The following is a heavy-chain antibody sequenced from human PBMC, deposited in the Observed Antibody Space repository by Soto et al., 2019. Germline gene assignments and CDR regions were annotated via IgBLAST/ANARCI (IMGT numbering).Heavy chain of an antibody. CDR2: IYYSGST. J-gene: IGHJ6*02. V-gene: IGHV4-31*03. Sequence: SETLSLTCTVSGGSISSGGYYWSWIRQHPGKGLEWIGYIYYSGSTYYNPSLKSRVTISVDTSKNQFSLKLSSVTAADTAVYYCARVVSCSSTSCYRGYYGMDVWGQGTTVTVS. D-gene: IGHD2-2*02. CDR1: GGSISSGGYY. CDR3: ARVVSCSSTSCYRGYYGMDV.